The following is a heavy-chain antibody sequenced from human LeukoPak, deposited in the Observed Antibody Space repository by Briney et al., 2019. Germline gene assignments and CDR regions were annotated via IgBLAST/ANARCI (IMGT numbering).Heavy chain of an antibody. CDR3: AKSGQYSSGWYEGDWFDP. V-gene: IGHV3-30*18. CDR1: GFTFSSYG. J-gene: IGHJ5*02. Sequence: PGGSLRLSCAASGFTFSSYGMHWVRQAPGKGLEWVAVISYDGSNKYYADSVKGRFTISRDNSKNTLYLQMNSLRAEDTAVYYCAKSGQYSSGWYEGDWFDPWGQGTLVTVSS. D-gene: IGHD6-19*01. CDR2: ISYDGSNK.